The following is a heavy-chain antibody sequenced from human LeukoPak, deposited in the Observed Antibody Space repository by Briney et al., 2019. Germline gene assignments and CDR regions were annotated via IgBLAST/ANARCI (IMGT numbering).Heavy chain of an antibody. V-gene: IGHV3-23*01. J-gene: IGHJ4*02. Sequence: GGSLRLSXAASGFTFSSYAMSWVRQAPGKGLEWVSAISGSGGSTYYADSVKGRFTISRDNSKNTLYLQMNSLRAEDTAVYYCAKFLPTHIVVANYYFDYWGQGTLVTVSS. CDR1: GFTFSSYA. CDR2: ISGSGGST. D-gene: IGHD2-21*01. CDR3: AKFLPTHIVVANYYFDY.